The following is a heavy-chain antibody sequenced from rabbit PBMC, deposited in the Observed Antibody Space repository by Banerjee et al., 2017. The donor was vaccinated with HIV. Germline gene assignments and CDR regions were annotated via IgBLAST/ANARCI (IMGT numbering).Heavy chain of an antibody. J-gene: IGHJ6*01. V-gene: IGHV1S45*01. D-gene: IGHD2-1*01. CDR3: ARGGDDEWWYAFDL. CDR2: IYTGDDNT. Sequence: QEQLEESGGDLVKPGASLTLTCKASGFDFSSGYDMCWVHQAPGKGLEWIACIYTGDDNTYYASWAKGRFTISKTSSTTVTLQVTSLTAADTATYFCARGGDDEWWYAFDLWGQGTLVTVS. CDR1: GFDFSSGYD.